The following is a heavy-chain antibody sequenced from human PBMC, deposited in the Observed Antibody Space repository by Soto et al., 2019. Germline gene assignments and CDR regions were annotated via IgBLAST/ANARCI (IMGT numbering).Heavy chain of an antibody. CDR1: GFTFSSYE. Sequence: PEGSLRLSCAASGFTFSSYEMNWVRQAPGKGLEWVSYISSSGSTIYYADSVKGRFTISRDNAKNSLYLQMNSLRAEDTAVYYCAREQWLEFDYWGQGTLVTVSS. J-gene: IGHJ4*02. D-gene: IGHD6-19*01. CDR2: ISSSGSTI. V-gene: IGHV3-48*03. CDR3: AREQWLEFDY.